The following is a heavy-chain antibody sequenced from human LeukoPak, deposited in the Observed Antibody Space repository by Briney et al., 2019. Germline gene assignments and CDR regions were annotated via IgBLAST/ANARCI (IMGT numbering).Heavy chain of an antibody. CDR2: INWNGGRI. CDR3: ARGPGWNSGSPRYSDY. CDR1: GFTFDDYA. J-gene: IGHJ4*02. Sequence: PGGSLRLXCAASGFTFDDYAMSWVRQAPGKGLEWVSGINWNGGRIGYGDSVKGRITISRENAKNSLYLQMDSLRAEDTALYYCARGPGWNSGSPRYSDYWGQGTLVTVSS. V-gene: IGHV3-20*04. D-gene: IGHD1-26*01.